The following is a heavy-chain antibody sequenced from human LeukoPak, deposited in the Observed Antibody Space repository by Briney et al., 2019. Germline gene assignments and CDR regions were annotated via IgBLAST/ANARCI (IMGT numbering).Heavy chain of an antibody. CDR3: AREGGSSGWYDY. CDR2: INSDGSST. V-gene: IGHV3-74*01. CDR1: GFTFSSYW. Sequence: GGSLRLSCAASGFTFSSYWMLWVRQAPGKGLVWVSRINSDGSSTSYADSVKGRFTISRDNAKNTLYLQMNSLRAEDTAVYYCAREGGSSGWYDYWGQGTLVTVSS. J-gene: IGHJ4*02. D-gene: IGHD6-19*01.